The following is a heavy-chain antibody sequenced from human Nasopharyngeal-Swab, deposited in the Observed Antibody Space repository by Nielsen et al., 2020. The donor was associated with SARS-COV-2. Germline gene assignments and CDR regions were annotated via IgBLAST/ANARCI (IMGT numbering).Heavy chain of an antibody. J-gene: IGHJ4*02. CDR2: VNQDGSRT. Sequence: GESLKISCVTSGVIFSKYWMHWVRQAPGKRLVWVSRVNQDGSRTDYADSVRGRFTISRDNAKNTLYLQMNSLRVEDTALYYCVKHQGSSSDQWGQGTLVTVSS. V-gene: IGHV3-74*01. CDR1: GVIFSKYW. CDR3: VKHQGSSSDQ.